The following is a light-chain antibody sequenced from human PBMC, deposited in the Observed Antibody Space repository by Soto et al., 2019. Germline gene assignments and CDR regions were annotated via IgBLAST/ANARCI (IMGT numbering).Light chain of an antibody. V-gene: IGKV3-15*01. Sequence: IAIMRAPATLSGSPGERASRSFRASQSVSIDLAWYQQTPGQAPRLLIYGASTRATGIPVRFSGSASGTEFTLTISSLQSEDFTVYYCQQYNTWPPTFGQGTKVDIK. CDR1: QSVSID. CDR3: QQYNTWPPT. CDR2: GAS. J-gene: IGKJ1*01.